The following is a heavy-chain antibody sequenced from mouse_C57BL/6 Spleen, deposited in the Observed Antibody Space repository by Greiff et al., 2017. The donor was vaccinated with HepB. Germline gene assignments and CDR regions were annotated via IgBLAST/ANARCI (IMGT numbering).Heavy chain of an antibody. CDR2: INPGSGGT. D-gene: IGHD1-1*01. V-gene: IGHV1-54*01. J-gene: IGHJ2*01. Sequence: VQVVESGAELVRPGTSVKVSCKASGYAFTNYLIEWVKQRPGQGLEWIGVINPGSGGTNYNEKFKGKATLTADKSSSTAYMQLSSLTSEDSAVYFCARGDGRTFDYWGQGTTLTVSS. CDR3: ARGDGRTFDY. CDR1: GYAFTNYL.